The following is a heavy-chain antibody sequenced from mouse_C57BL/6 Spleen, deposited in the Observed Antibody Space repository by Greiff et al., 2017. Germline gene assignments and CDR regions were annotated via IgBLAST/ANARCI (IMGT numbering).Heavy chain of an antibody. CDR3: TRERAYYYGSNYAMDY. CDR2: ISSGGDYI. Sequence: EVQVVESGEGLVKPGGSLKLSCAASGFTFSSYAMSWVRQTPEKRLEWVAYISSGGDYIYYADTVKGRFTISRDNARNTLYLQMSSLKSEDTAMYYCTRERAYYYGSNYAMDYWGQGTSVTVSS. J-gene: IGHJ4*01. CDR1: GFTFSSYA. D-gene: IGHD1-1*01. V-gene: IGHV5-9-1*02.